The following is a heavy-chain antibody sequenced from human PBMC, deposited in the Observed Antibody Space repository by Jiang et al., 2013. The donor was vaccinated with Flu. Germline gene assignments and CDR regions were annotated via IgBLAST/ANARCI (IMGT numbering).Heavy chain of an antibody. V-gene: IGHV6-1*01. D-gene: IGHD3-22*01. Sequence: SQTLSLTCAISGDSVSSKSVAWNWIRQSPSRGLEWLGRTYYRSKWYNDYAVSVKSRITINPDTSKNQFSLQLNSVTPEDTAVYYCARGPSSAWWYFDLWGRGTLVTVSS. CDR3: ARGPSSAWWYFDL. J-gene: IGHJ2*01. CDR1: GDSVSSKSVA. CDR2: TYYRSKWYN.